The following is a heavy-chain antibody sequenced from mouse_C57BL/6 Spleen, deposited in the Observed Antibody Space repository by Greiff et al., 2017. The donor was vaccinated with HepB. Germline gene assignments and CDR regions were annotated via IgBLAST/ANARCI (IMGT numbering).Heavy chain of an antibody. J-gene: IGHJ3*01. D-gene: IGHD1-1*01. V-gene: IGHV14-1*01. CDR1: GFNIKDYY. CDR2: IDPEDGDT. Sequence: DVQLQESGAELVRPGASVKLSCTASGFNIKDYYMHWVKQRPEQGLEWIGRIDPEDGDTEYAPKFQGKATMTADTSSNTAYLQLSSLTSEDTAVDYCTSYYYGSSPFAYWGQGTLVTVSA. CDR3: TSYYYGSSPFAY.